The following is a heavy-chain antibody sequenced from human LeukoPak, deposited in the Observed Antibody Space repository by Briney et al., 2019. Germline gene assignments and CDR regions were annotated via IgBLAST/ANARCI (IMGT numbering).Heavy chain of an antibody. V-gene: IGHV4-34*01. J-gene: IGHJ5*02. D-gene: IGHD2-15*01. CDR3: AVEPYCSGGSCYLP. CDR2: INHSGST. CDR1: GFSFSSSS. Sequence: PGGSLRLSCAASGFSFSSSSMSRIRQPPGKGLEWIGEINHSGSTNYNPSLKSRVTISVDTSKNQFSLKLSSVTAADTAVYYCAVEPYCSGGSCYLPWGQGTLVTVSS.